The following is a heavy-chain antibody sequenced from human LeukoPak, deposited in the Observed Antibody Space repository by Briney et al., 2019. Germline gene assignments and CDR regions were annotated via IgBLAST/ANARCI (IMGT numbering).Heavy chain of an antibody. CDR1: GGPIRNSY. Sequence: SETLSLICTVSGGPIRNSYWSWVRHSAGTGMQWIGRIHGTLGSTNHNPSLKSRVVMSLDTSSNQFSLRLSAMSAADTATYYCARIFVRDIWGQGTLVTVSP. D-gene: IGHD3-3*01. CDR3: ARIFVRDI. CDR2: IHGTLGST. J-gene: IGHJ3*02. V-gene: IGHV4-4*07.